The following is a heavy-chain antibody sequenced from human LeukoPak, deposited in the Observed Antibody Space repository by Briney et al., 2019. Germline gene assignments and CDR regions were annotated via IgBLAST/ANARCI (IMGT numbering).Heavy chain of an antibody. CDR2: IYYSGIT. Sequence: SETLSLTCTVSGGSISGSSYYWGWIRQAPGKGLEWIGSIYYSGITHYNSSLKSRVTISLDMSTNQFSLRVSSVTAADTAVYYCARDGWESGDYWGQGTLVTVSS. CDR1: GGSISGSSYY. V-gene: IGHV4-39*07. J-gene: IGHJ4*02. CDR3: ARDGWESGDY. D-gene: IGHD1-26*01.